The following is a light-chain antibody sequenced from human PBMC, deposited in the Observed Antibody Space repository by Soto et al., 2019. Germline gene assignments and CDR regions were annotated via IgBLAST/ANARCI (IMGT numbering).Light chain of an antibody. J-gene: IGKJ1*01. CDR1: QSISNW. CDR2: HAS. Sequence: DIQMTQSPSTLSASVGDSVTIACRASQSISNWLAWYQQKPGKAPKLLIYHASSLETGVPSRFSGSGSGTEFTLTISSLQPDDFATYYCQHYNSYGTFGQGTKVDI. V-gene: IGKV1-5*01. CDR3: QHYNSYGT.